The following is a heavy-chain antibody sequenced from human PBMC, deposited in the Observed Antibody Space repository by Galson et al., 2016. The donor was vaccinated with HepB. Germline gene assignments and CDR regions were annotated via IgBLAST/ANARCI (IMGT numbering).Heavy chain of an antibody. V-gene: IGHV3-23*01. CDR3: TRDGYNHVAFDI. CDR2: SSGTGATT. J-gene: IGHJ3*02. CDR1: GFTLSTYA. D-gene: IGHD5-24*01. Sequence: SLRLSCAASGFTLSTYAMSWVRQAPGKGLEWVSSSSGTGATTYYAHSVKGRFTISRDNLRNTLYLQLDSLRAEDTALYYCTRDGYNHVAFDIWGRGTMVTVPS.